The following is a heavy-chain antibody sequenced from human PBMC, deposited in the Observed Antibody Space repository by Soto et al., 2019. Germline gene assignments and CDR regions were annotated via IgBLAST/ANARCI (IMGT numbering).Heavy chain of an antibody. CDR3: ARTWIQLWSGEVKRWFDP. Sequence: KPSETLSLICTVSGGSVSSGSYYWSWIRQPPGKGLEWIGYIYYSGSTNYNPSLKSRVTISVDTSKNQFSLKLSSVTAADTAVYYCARTWIQLWSGEVKRWFDPWGQGTLVTVSS. CDR2: IYYSGST. CDR1: GGSVSSGSYY. V-gene: IGHV4-61*01. J-gene: IGHJ5*02. D-gene: IGHD5-18*01.